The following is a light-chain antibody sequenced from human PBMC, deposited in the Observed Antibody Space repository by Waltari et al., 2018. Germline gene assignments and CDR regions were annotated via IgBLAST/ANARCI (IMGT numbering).Light chain of an antibody. J-gene: IGKJ2*01. V-gene: IGKV4-1*01. Sequence: EILMTSFPDPLVVSLGEGAPITCSSIRTLLYTSNNKNYLAWYQQKPGQPPRLLIYWASSRDSGVPDRFSGSGSGTDFTLTISSLQAEDVAVYYCQQCYDNPHTFGQGTRLEIK. CDR3: QQCYDNPHT. CDR1: RTLLYTSNNKNY. CDR2: WAS.